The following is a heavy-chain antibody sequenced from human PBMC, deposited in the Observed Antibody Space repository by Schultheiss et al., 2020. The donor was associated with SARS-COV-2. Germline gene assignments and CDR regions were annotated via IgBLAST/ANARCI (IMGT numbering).Heavy chain of an antibody. D-gene: IGHD2-15*01. V-gene: IGHV2-5*08. J-gene: IGHJ3*02. Sequence: SGPTLVKPTQTLTLTCTFSGFSLSTSGMRASWIRQPPGKALEWLARIDWNDDKRYSPSLKSRLTITKDTSKNQVVLTMTNMDPVDTATYYCAHIGDMRGAFDIWGQGTMVTVSS. CDR3: AHIGDMRGAFDI. CDR1: GFSLSTSGMR. CDR2: IDWNDDK.